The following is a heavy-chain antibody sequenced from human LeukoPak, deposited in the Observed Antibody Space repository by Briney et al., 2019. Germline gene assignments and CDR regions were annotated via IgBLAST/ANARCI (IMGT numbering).Heavy chain of an antibody. CDR3: ARGSGSGAFDI. CDR1: GGSFSGYY. Sequence: PSETLSLTCAFYGGSFSGYYWSWIRQPPGKGLEWIGEINHSGGTKYNPSLKSRVTISVDTSKNQFSLKLSSVTAADTAVYYCARGSGSGAFDIWGQGTMVTVSS. J-gene: IGHJ3*02. D-gene: IGHD1-26*01. V-gene: IGHV4-34*01. CDR2: INHSGGT.